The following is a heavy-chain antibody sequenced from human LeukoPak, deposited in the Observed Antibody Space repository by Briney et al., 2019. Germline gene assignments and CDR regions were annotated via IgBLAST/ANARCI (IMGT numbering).Heavy chain of an antibody. J-gene: IGHJ6*02. V-gene: IGHV3-64*01. CDR3: ARSGLRWLERCGMDV. Sequence: GGSLRLSCVASGFTFSYYAMHWVRQAPGKGLEYVSTINNNGNSASYANSVKGRFTISRDNSKNTLYLQLGSLRSGDTAVYYCARSGLRWLERCGMDVWGQGTTVTASS. D-gene: IGHD1-1*01. CDR2: INNNGNSA. CDR1: GFTFSYYA.